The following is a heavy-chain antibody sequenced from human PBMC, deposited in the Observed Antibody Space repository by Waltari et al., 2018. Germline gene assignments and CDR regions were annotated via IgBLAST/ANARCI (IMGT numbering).Heavy chain of an antibody. Sequence: QVQLQQSGPGLVKPSQTLSLTCAISGDSVSSNTTSWNWIRQSPSRGLEWLGRTYYRSKWYNDYAVSVKSRITINPDTSKNQFSLQLNSVTPGDTAVYYCARDQGLRWLQLRDAFDIWGQGTMVTVSS. D-gene: IGHD5-12*01. CDR2: TYYRSKWYN. CDR1: GDSVSSNTTS. V-gene: IGHV6-1*01. CDR3: ARDQGLRWLQLRDAFDI. J-gene: IGHJ3*02.